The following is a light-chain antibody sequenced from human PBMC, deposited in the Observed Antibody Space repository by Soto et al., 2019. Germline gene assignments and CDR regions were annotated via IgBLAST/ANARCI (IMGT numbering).Light chain of an antibody. CDR2: SDN. Sequence: QSALTQPPSVSGAPGQRVTISCTGSSSNIGAGYDVHWYQQLPGTAPKLLIYSDNSRPSGVPDRFSGSKSGTSASLAITGLQAEDEADYYCRSFDSSLSGWVFGGGTKVTVL. CDR1: SSNIGAGYD. J-gene: IGLJ3*02. CDR3: RSFDSSLSGWV. V-gene: IGLV1-40*01.